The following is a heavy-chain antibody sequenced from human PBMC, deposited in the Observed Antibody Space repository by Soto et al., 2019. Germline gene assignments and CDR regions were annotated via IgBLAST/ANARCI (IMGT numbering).Heavy chain of an antibody. CDR1: GGTFSSYA. J-gene: IGHJ4*02. CDR2: FDPEDGET. Sequence: GASVKVSCKDSGGTFSSYAISWVRQAPGKGLEWMGGFDPEDGETIYAQKFQGRVTMTEDTSTDTAYMELSSLRSEDTAVYYCAAPYTSGFQAYDYWGQGTLVTVSS. D-gene: IGHD5-12*01. CDR3: AAPYTSGFQAYDY. V-gene: IGHV1-24*01.